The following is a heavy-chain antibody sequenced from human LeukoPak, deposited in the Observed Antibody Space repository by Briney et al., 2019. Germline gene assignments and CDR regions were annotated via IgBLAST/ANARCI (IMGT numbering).Heavy chain of an antibody. CDR2: IWHDGSNR. J-gene: IGHJ3*02. CDR1: GFIFSSYG. Sequence: PGRSLRLSCAASGFIFSSYGMHWVRQAPGKGLEWVAVIWHDGSNRHYVGSVKGRFTISRDNPKSTLYLQMNSLRAEDTAVYYCVRVVTVSNTDPAFDIWGRGTLVTVSS. V-gene: IGHV3-33*01. D-gene: IGHD2-21*02. CDR3: VRVVTVSNTDPAFDI.